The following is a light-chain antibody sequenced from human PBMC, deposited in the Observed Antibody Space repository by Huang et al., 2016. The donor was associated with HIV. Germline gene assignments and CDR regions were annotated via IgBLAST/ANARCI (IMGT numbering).Light chain of an antibody. Sequence: EIVLTQSPGTLSLFPGERATLSCRTTQSVNSAYLPWYHQNPGQTPSLLIYGASIRATGIPDRYSSGGSGTNFTLTISGLEPEDFAVDYCQHYGSSPFTFGPGTKVDIK. CDR1: QSVNSAY. CDR2: GAS. CDR3: QHYGSSPFT. J-gene: IGKJ3*01. V-gene: IGKV3-20*01.